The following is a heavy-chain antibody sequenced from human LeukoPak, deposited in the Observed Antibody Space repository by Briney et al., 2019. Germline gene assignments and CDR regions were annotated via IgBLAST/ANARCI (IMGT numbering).Heavy chain of an antibody. CDR2: ISSSSYI. CDR1: GFTFSSYS. Sequence: GGSLRLSCAASGFTFSSYSMNWVRQAPGKGLEWVSSISSSSYIYYADSVKGRFTISRDNAKNSLYLQMNSLRAEDTAVYYCARAADTAMAYFDYWGQGTLVTVSS. CDR3: ARAADTAMAYFDY. V-gene: IGHV3-21*01. J-gene: IGHJ4*02. D-gene: IGHD5-18*01.